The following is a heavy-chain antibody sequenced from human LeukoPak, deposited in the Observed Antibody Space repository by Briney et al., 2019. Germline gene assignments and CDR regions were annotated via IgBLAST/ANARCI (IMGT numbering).Heavy chain of an antibody. J-gene: IGHJ4*02. CDR1: AFTFSLYA. CDR3: ARDKVGGSNDF. CDR2: ISGSGDNT. Sequence: GGSLRLSCAASAFTFSLYAMSWVRQAPGKGLEWISTISGSGDNTYYAESVKGRFTISRDNLKNSLYLYMSSLRVDDTAVYYCARDKVGGSNDFWGQGTLVTVSS. D-gene: IGHD2-15*01. V-gene: IGHV3-23*01.